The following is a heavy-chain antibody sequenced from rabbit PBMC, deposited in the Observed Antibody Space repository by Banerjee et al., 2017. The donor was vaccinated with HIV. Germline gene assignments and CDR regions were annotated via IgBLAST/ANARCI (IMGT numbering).Heavy chain of an antibody. CDR3: AKSEDDANDDGYYFNL. V-gene: IGHV1S45*01. Sequence: QEQLEESGGDLVKPEGSLTLTCKVSGFSFNYQWMNWVRQAPGKGLEWIASIYVDSGTTYYADWAKGRFTISKTSSTTVTLQMTSLTAADTATYFCAKSEDDANDDGYYFNLWGQGTLVTVS. CDR2: IYVDSGTT. D-gene: IGHD2-1*01. J-gene: IGHJ4*01. CDR1: GFSFNYQW.